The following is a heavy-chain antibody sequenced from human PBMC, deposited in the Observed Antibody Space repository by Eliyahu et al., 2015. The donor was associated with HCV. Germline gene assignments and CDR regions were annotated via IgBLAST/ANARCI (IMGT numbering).Heavy chain of an antibody. CDR1: TFSSYG. Sequence: TFSSYGMHWVRQAPGKGLEWVAFIRYDGSNKYYADSVKGRFTISRDNSKNTLYLQMNSLRAEDTAVYYCAKDLVLAAKELRGYYYYGMDVWGQGTTVTVSS. CDR3: AKDLVLAAKELRGYYYYGMDV. J-gene: IGHJ6*02. CDR2: IRYDGSNK. D-gene: IGHD2-2*01. V-gene: IGHV3-30*02.